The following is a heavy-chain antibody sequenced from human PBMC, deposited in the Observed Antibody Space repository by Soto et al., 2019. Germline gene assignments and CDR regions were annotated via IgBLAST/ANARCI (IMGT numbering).Heavy chain of an antibody. CDR2: IWYDGSIT. Sequence: PRGVLRLSCVTSGFTFSNYGFHWVRQAPGKGLEWLAVIWYDGSITHYAESVKGRFSISRDQSKNTVYLHMNSLRAEDTALYSCARDLGTTNYYFDYWGQGALVTVSS. CDR1: GFTFSNYG. CDR3: ARDLGTTNYYFDY. D-gene: IGHD1-26*01. V-gene: IGHV3-33*01. J-gene: IGHJ4*02.